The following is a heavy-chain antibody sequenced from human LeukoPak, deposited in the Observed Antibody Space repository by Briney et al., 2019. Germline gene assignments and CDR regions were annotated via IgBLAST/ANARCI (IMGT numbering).Heavy chain of an antibody. J-gene: IGHJ4*02. D-gene: IGHD2-15*01. CDR1: GFTFSNYW. CDR2: INTDGNIT. V-gene: IGHV3-74*01. Sequence: GGSLRLSCAASGFTFSNYWMHWVRQAPGKGPVWVSRINTDGNITTYADSVKGRFSISRDNAKNALYLQMNSLRAEDTAVFYCARELGGSISRHLDYWGQGTLVTVSS. CDR3: ARELGGSISRHLDY.